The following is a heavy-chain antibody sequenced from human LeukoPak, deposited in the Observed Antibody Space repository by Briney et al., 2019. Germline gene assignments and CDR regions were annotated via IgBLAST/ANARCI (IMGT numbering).Heavy chain of an antibody. CDR1: GYSISSSNW. CDR2: IYYSGST. CDR3: ARVTTGTTNWFDP. V-gene: IGHV4-28*03. Sequence: SDTLSLTCAVSGYSISSSNWWGWIRQPPGKGLEWIGYIYYSGSTYYNPSLKSRVTMSVDTSKNQFSLKLSSVTAVDTAVYYCARVTTGTTNWFDPWGQGTLVTVSS. D-gene: IGHD1-1*01. J-gene: IGHJ5*02.